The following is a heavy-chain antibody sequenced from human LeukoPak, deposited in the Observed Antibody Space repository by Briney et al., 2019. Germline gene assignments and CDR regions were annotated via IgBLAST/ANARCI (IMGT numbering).Heavy chain of an antibody. D-gene: IGHD3-10*01. J-gene: IGHJ3*02. CDR3: ASLWAGAFDI. V-gene: IGHV4-38-2*02. CDR2: IYHSGST. CDR1: GYSISSGYY. Sequence: SETLSLTYTVSGYSISSGYYWGWIRQPPRKGLEWIGSIYHSGSTYYNPSLKSRVTISVDTSKNQFSLKLSSVTAADTAVYYCASLWAGAFDIWGQGTMVTVSS.